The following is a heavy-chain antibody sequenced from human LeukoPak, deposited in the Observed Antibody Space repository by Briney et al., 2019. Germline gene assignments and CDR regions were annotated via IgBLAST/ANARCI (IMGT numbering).Heavy chain of an antibody. V-gene: IGHV3-30*18. CDR3: AKEKWDTAMVLDY. CDR1: GFTFSSYG. J-gene: IGHJ4*02. CDR2: ISYDGSNK. Sequence: PGRSLRLSCAASGFTFSSYGMHWVRQAPGKGLEWVAVISYDGSNKYYADSVKGRFTISRDNSKNTLYLQMNSLRAEDTAVYYCAKEKWDTAMVLDYWGQGTLVTVSS. D-gene: IGHD5-18*01.